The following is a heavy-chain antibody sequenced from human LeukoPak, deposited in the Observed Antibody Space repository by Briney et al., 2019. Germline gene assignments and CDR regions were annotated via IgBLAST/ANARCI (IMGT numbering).Heavy chain of an antibody. CDR2: ISSGGGYI. Sequence: PGGSLRLSCAASGFTFSYFTINWVRQAPGTGLEWVSSISSGGGYIYYADSVKGRFTISRDNARNSVYLQMNSLRAEDTAVYYCARVSSFSMDVWGQGTTVTGSS. D-gene: IGHD6-6*01. J-gene: IGHJ6*02. CDR3: ARVSSFSMDV. CDR1: GFTFSYFT. V-gene: IGHV3-21*01.